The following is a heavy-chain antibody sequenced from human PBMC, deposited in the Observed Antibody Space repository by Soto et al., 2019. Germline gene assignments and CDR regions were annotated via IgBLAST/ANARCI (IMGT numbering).Heavy chain of an antibody. CDR1: GGSISSYY. CDR2: IYYSGST. CDR3: ARDPNAGDAFDI. V-gene: IGHV4-59*01. Sequence: XXTLSLPFTVSGGSISSYYWSWIPQPPGKGLEWIGYIYYSGSTNYNPSLKSRVTISVDTSKNQFSLKLSSVTAADTAVYYCARDPNAGDAFDIWGQGTMVTVSS. D-gene: IGHD3-10*01. J-gene: IGHJ3*02.